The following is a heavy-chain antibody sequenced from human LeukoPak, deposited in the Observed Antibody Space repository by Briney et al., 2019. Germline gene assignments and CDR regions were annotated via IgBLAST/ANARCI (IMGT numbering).Heavy chain of an antibody. Sequence: GASVTVSCKASGYTFTSYYMHWVRQAPGQGLEWMGIINPSGGSTSYAQKFQGRVTMTRDTSTSTVYMELSSLRSEDTAVYYCARDLSYYGSGSLFQHWGQGTLVTVSS. CDR2: INPSGGST. D-gene: IGHD3-10*01. J-gene: IGHJ1*01. CDR3: ARDLSYYGSGSLFQH. CDR1: GYTFTSYY. V-gene: IGHV1-46*01.